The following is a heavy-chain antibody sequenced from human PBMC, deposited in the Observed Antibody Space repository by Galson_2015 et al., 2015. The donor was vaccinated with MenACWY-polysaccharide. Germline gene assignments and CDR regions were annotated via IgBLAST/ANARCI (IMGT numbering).Heavy chain of an antibody. CDR3: ASVHYWSFDY. Sequence: SLRLSCAASGLSFSDYYMSLIRQAPGKGLECVSYISTSGRTIYYADSVKGQFTISRDNAKNSLYLQMNSLRAEDTAVYYCASVHYWSFDYWGQGTLVTVSS. D-gene: IGHD2-8*02. CDR2: ISTSGRTI. J-gene: IGHJ4*02. CDR1: GLSFSDYY. V-gene: IGHV3-11*01.